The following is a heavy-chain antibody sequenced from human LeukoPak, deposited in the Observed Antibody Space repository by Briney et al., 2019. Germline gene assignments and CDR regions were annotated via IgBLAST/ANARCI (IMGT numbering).Heavy chain of an antibody. D-gene: IGHD1-26*01. CDR3: AWGAPPPPDY. V-gene: IGHV4-34*01. CDR1: GGSFSGYY. J-gene: IGHJ4*02. Sequence: SETLSLTCAVYGGSFSGYYWSWIRQPPGKGLEWIGEINHSGSTYYNPSLKSRVTISVDTSKNQFSLKLSSVTAADTPVYYCAWGAPPPPDYWGQGTLVTVSS. CDR2: INHSGST.